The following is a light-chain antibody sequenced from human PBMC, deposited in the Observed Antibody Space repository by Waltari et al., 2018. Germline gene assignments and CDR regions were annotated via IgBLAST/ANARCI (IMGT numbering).Light chain of an antibody. CDR3: HSRKGSDNQVV. CDR2: GKE. Sequence: SSELTQGPDVSVALGQPVKLTCQGDSLRTFYPSWYQVKPGQAPVLVLFGKEKRPSGIPDRISGYSSGTTSSLTITGAQAEDEADYYCHSRKGSDNQVVFGGGTKLTVL. J-gene: IGLJ3*02. CDR1: SLRTFY. V-gene: IGLV3-19*01.